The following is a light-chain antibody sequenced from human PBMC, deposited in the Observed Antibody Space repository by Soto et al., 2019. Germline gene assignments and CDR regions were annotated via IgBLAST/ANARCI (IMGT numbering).Light chain of an antibody. CDR2: DAS. Sequence: IHMTPSPSTLSASVGDRLTITCRVSQSISRWLAWYQQKPGKAPKRLIYDASSLESGVPSRFSGSGSGTEFTLTISSLQTDDFATYYCQQYYSYSPLTFGGGTKVDIK. CDR1: QSISRW. J-gene: IGKJ4*01. CDR3: QQYYSYSPLT. V-gene: IGKV1-5*01.